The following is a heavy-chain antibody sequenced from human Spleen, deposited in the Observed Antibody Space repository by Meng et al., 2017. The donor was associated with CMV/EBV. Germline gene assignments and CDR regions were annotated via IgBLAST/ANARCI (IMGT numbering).Heavy chain of an antibody. CDR1: ADTFRSYT. CDR2: IIPMLRIA. CDR3: AALPNSWFDP. Sequence: KCSCKASADTFRSYTITWVRQAPGQGLEWMGRIIPMLRIANYAQKFQGRTTITANTSTSTVYMELSSLRSDDTAVYYCAALPNSWFDPWGQGTLVTVSS. J-gene: IGHJ5*02. V-gene: IGHV1-69*02.